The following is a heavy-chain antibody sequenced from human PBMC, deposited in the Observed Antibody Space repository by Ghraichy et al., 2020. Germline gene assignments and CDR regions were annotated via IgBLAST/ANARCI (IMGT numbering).Heavy chain of an antibody. CDR1: VVGFSSYA. CDR2: ISDSGDTT. Sequence: LSLTCAASVVGFSSYAMSWVRQAPGKGLEWVSGISDSGDTTYYADSVKGRVTISRDNSKNTLYLQMNSLRAEDTALYYCAKPTYYVSGSPDYWGQGTLVTVSS. D-gene: IGHD3-10*01. J-gene: IGHJ4*02. V-gene: IGHV3-23*01. CDR3: AKPTYYVSGSPDY.